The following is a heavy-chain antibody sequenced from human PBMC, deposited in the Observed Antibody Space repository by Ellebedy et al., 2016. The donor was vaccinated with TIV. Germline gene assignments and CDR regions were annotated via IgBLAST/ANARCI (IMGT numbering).Heavy chain of an antibody. V-gene: IGHV4-39*01. CDR3: ARHAVETDTISYFDN. J-gene: IGHJ4*02. CDR2: ITYSGMT. CDR1: GGSISRGPDY. Sequence: SETLSLXXTVSGGSISRGPDYWAWIRQPPGKGLEWIGSITYSGMTHYTPSLRGRLTISVDTSENHFSLRLSSVTAADNAVYYCARHAVETDTISYFDNWGQGTLVTVSS. D-gene: IGHD5-24*01.